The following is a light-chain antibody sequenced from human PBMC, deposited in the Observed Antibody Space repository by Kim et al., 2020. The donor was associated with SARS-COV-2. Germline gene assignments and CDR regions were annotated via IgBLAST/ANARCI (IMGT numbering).Light chain of an antibody. CDR3: SSRDSNDNVV. CDR1: SLRSYY. CDR2: SKN. Sequence: SSELTQDPAVSVALGQTVRITCQGDSLRSYYATWYQQKPGQAPILVIYSKNNRPSGIPDRFSGSSSGNTASLTITGTQAGDEADYYCSSRDSNDNVVFGGGTKLTVL. J-gene: IGLJ2*01. V-gene: IGLV3-19*01.